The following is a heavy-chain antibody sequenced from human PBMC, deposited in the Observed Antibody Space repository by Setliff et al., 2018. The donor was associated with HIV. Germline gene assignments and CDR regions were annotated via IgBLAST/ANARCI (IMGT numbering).Heavy chain of an antibody. V-gene: IGHV4-39*07. CDR1: GGSISSITHY. D-gene: IGHD3-3*01. J-gene: IGHJ4*02. CDR2: VYYTGTT. CDR3: AKTREINNFWSGIDY. Sequence: PSETLSLTCTVSGGSISSITHYWGWFRQPPGKGLECIGTVYYTGTTYYADSVKGRFTISRDNSKNTLSLQMNSLRAEDTAVYYCAKTREINNFWSGIDYWGQGTLVTVSS.